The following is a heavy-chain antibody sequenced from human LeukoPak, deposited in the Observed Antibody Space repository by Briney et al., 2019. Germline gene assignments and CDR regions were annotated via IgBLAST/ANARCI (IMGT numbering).Heavy chain of an antibody. CDR2: IYYSGST. V-gene: IGHV4-39*01. Sequence: PSETLSLTCTVSGGSISSSSYYWGWIRQPPGKGLEWIGSIYYSGSTYYNPSVKSRVTISVDTSKNQFSLKLRSVTAADTAVYYCARRYYYDSSGYYFDFWGQGTLVTVSS. D-gene: IGHD3-22*01. CDR3: ARRYYYDSSGYYFDF. J-gene: IGHJ4*02. CDR1: GGSISSSSYY.